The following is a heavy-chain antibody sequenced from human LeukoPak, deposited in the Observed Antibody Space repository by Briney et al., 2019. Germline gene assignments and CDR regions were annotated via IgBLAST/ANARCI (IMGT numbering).Heavy chain of an antibody. Sequence: SQTLSLTCTVSGGSISSGNYWSWIRQPAGKGLEWIGRIYTSGSTNYNPSLKSRVTISVDTSKNQFSLKLSSVTAADTAVYYCARGPGGSSSSDFDYWGQGTLVTVSS. J-gene: IGHJ4*02. CDR2: IYTSGST. CDR3: ARGPGGSSSSDFDY. V-gene: IGHV4-61*02. CDR1: GGSISSGNY. D-gene: IGHD6-6*01.